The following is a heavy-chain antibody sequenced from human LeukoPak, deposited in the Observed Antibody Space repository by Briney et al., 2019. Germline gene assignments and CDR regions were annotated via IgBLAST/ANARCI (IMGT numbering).Heavy chain of an antibody. V-gene: IGHV4-38-2*01. CDR2: IYHSGST. CDR1: GFTFSNAW. Sequence: NPGGSLRLSCAASGFTFSNAWMSWVRQAPGKGLEWIGSIYHSGSTYYNPSLKSRVTISVDTSKNQFSLKLSSVTAADTAVYYCARTDCSSTSCYRAGLPRRDAFDIWGQGTMVTVSS. D-gene: IGHD2-2*01. CDR3: ARTDCSSTSCYRAGLPRRDAFDI. J-gene: IGHJ3*02.